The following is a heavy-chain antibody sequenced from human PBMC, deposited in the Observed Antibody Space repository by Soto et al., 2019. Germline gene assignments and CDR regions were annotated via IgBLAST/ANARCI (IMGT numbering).Heavy chain of an antibody. CDR2: IYKSGRY. CDR1: VGVI. CDR3: ARTLPSNHLFDS. Sequence: SETLSLTCTVSVGVIWGWIRQSPDKGLEWIGYIYKSGRYNYNPSLESRLTISIDTSKNQFSLRLASVAAADTAVYYCARTLPSNHLFDSWSQGTRATVPS. J-gene: IGHJ4*02. V-gene: IGHV4-59*01. D-gene: IGHD2-21*02.